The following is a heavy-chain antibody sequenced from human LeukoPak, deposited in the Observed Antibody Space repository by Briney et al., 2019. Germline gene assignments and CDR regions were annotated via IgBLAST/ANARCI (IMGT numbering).Heavy chain of an antibody. Sequence: GASVKVSCKASGYTFTGYYMHWVRQAPGQGLEWMGWINPNSGGTNYAQKFQGRVTMTRDTSISTAYMELSRLRSDDTAVYYCARDPLYYYGSGSYYHAFDIWGQGTMVTVSS. V-gene: IGHV1-2*02. D-gene: IGHD3-10*01. CDR3: ARDPLYYYGSGSYYHAFDI. CDR1: GYTFTGYY. J-gene: IGHJ3*02. CDR2: INPNSGGT.